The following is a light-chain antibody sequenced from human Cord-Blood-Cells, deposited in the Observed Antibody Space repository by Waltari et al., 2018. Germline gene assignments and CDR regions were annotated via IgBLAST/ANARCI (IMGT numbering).Light chain of an antibody. V-gene: IGKV3-15*01. CDR3: QQYNNWPWT. Sequence: EIVMTHSPATLSLSPGERATLSCRASQSVSSNLAWYQQKPGQAPRLLIYGASTRATGIPARFSGSGSGTEFTLTISSLQSEDFAVYYCQQYNNWPWTLGQGTKVEIK. CDR1: QSVSSN. J-gene: IGKJ1*01. CDR2: GAS.